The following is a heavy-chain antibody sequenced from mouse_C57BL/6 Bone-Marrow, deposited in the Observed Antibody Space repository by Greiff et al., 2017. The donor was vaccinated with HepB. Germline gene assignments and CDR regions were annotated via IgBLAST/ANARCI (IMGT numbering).Heavy chain of an antibody. V-gene: IGHV1-64*01. D-gene: IGHD2-3*01. J-gene: IGHJ2*01. CDR1: GYTFTSYW. CDR2: IHPNSGST. Sequence: QVQLKQPGAELVKPGASVKLSCKASGYTFTSYWMHWVKQRPGQGLEWIGMIHPNSGSTNYYEKFKSKATLTVGKSSSTAYMQLSSLTSEDSAVYYCARSGLLTRDYWGQGTTLTVSS. CDR3: ARSGLLTRDY.